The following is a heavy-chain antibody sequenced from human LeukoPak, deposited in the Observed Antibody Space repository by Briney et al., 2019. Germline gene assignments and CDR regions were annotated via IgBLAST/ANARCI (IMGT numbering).Heavy chain of an antibody. CDR2: IYYSGST. V-gene: IGHV4-59*01. CDR3: ARVGAAGSYEMGAFDI. J-gene: IGHJ3*02. Sequence: PSETLSLTCTVSGGSISSYYWSWIRQPPGKGLEWIGYIYYSGSTNYNPSLKSRVTISVDTSKNQFSLKLSSVTAADTAVYYCARVGAAGSYEMGAFDIWGQGTMVTVSS. CDR1: GGSISSYY. D-gene: IGHD6-25*01.